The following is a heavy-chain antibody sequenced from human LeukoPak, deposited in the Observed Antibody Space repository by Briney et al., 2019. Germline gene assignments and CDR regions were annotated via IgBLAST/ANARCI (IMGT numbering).Heavy chain of an antibody. CDR3: ASDHYYEGRWAFDI. D-gene: IGHD3-22*01. J-gene: IGHJ3*02. V-gene: IGHV1-69*13. CDR1: GGTFSSYA. CDR2: IIPIFGTA. Sequence: SVTVSCKASGGTFSSYAISWVRQAPGQGLEWMGGIIPIFGTANYAQKFQGRVTITADESTSTAYMELSSLRSEDTAVYYCASDHYYEGRWAFDIWGQGTMVTVSS.